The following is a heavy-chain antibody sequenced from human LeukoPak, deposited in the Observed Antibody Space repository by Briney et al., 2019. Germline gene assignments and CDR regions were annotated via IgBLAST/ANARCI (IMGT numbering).Heavy chain of an antibody. CDR3: ARARRGYYYYYMDV. Sequence: SETLSLTCTVSGGSISSYYWSWIRQPPGKGLEWIGYIYYSGGTNYNPSLKSRVTTSVDTSKNQFSLKLSSVTAADTAVYYCARARRGYYYYYMDVWGKGTTVTVSS. V-gene: IGHV4-59*01. CDR2: IYYSGGT. CDR1: GGSISSYY. J-gene: IGHJ6*03. D-gene: IGHD2-15*01.